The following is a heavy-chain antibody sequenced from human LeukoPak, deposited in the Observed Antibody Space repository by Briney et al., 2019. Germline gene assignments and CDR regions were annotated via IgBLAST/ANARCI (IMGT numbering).Heavy chain of an antibody. V-gene: IGHV4-4*07. J-gene: IGHJ5*02. Sequence: SETLSLTCTVSGGSISSYYWSWIRQPAGKGLEWIGRIYTSGSTNYNPSLKSRVTMSVDTSKSQFSLKLSSVTAADTAVYYCARGPHYDFWSGYWFDPWGQGTLVTVSS. CDR1: GGSISSYY. CDR3: ARGPHYDFWSGYWFDP. CDR2: IYTSGST. D-gene: IGHD3-3*01.